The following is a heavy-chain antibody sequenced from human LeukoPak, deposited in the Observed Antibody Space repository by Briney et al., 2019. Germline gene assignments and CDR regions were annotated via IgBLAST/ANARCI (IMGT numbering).Heavy chain of an antibody. D-gene: IGHD6-13*01. Sequence: SETLSLTCSVSGGSISSGGYYWSWIRQPPGKGLEWIGYVFYSGSTNYNPSLKSRVTISVDTSKNQFSLKMTSVTTADTALYYCARGPIAAASNQLDYWGQGTLVTVSS. V-gene: IGHV4-61*08. J-gene: IGHJ4*02. CDR3: ARGPIAAASNQLDY. CDR1: GGSISSGGYY. CDR2: VFYSGST.